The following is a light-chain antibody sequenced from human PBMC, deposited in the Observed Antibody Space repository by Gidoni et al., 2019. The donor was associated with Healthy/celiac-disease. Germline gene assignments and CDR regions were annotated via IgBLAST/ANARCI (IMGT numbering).Light chain of an antibody. CDR3: AAWDDSLNGWV. CDR2: SNI. J-gene: IGLJ3*02. V-gene: IGLV1-44*01. CDR1: VSNIGSNT. Sequence: QSVLTQTPSASGTPGQRVTISCSGSVSNIGSNTVDWYRHLPGTAPKLLLYSNIQRPSGVPDRFSGSKSGTSASLAISGLQSEDEADYYCAAWDDSLNGWVFGAGTKLTVL.